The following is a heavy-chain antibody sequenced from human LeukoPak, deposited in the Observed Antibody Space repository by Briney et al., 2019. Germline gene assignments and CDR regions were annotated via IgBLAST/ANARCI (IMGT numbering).Heavy chain of an antibody. V-gene: IGHV3-23*01. CDR2: ISGSGGST. CDR1: GFTFSSYG. Sequence: GGSLRFSCAASGFTFSSYGMSWVRQAPGKGLEWVSAISGSGGSTYYADSVKGRFTISRDNSKNTLYLQMNRLRAEDTAVYYCAKPVRFGANNWFDPWGQGTLVTVSS. J-gene: IGHJ5*02. CDR3: AKPVRFGANNWFDP. D-gene: IGHD3-10*01.